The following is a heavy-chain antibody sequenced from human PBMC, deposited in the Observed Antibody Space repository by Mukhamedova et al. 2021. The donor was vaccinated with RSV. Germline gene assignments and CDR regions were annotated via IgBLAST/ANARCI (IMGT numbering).Heavy chain of an antibody. CDR3: AKDISSGWTFDY. J-gene: IGHJ4*02. Sequence: HWVRQAPGKGLEWVSLISWDGGSTYYADSVKGRFTISRDNSKNSLYLQMNSLRTEDTALYYCAKDISSGWTFDYWGQGTLGTVSS. D-gene: IGHD6-19*01. V-gene: IGHV3-43*01. CDR2: ISWDGGST.